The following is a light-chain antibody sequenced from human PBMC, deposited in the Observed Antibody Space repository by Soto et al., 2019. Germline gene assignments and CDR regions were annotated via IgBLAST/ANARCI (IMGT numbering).Light chain of an antibody. CDR2: DAS. J-gene: IGKJ1*01. CDR3: QHYGGLWT. Sequence: DIQMTQSPSTLSASVGDRVTITCRASQSMTNRLAWYQQKPGKAPKVLIYDASSLESGVPSRFSGSGSGTEFILSISGLQPDDFATYWCQHYGGLWTFGQGTKVEIK. CDR1: QSMTNR. V-gene: IGKV1-5*01.